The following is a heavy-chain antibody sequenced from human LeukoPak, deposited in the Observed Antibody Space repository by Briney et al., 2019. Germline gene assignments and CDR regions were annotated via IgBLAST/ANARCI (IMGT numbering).Heavy chain of an antibody. CDR1: GGSISSSSYY. CDR3: AREPYSSSWYNWSDP. Sequence: SETLSLTCTVSGGSISSSSYYWGWIRQPPGKGLEWIGSIYYSGSTYYNPSLKSRVTISVDTSKTQFSLKLSSVTAADTAVYYCAREPYSSSWYNWSDPWGQGTLVTVSS. D-gene: IGHD6-13*01. CDR2: IYYSGST. V-gene: IGHV4-39*07. J-gene: IGHJ5*02.